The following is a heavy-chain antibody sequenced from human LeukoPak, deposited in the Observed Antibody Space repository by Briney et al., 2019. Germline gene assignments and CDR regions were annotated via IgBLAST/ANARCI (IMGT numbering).Heavy chain of an antibody. V-gene: IGHV1-46*01. CDR3: AREAEMATIRYLDY. D-gene: IGHD5-24*01. J-gene: IGHJ4*02. Sequence: ASVKVSCQAPGYTFTTNYIHWVRQAPGQGLEWMGIINPSGGSTSYAQKFQGRVTMTRDTSTSTVYMELSSLRSEDTAVYYCAREAEMATIRYLDYWGQGTLVTVSS. CDR1: GYTFTTNY. CDR2: INPSGGST.